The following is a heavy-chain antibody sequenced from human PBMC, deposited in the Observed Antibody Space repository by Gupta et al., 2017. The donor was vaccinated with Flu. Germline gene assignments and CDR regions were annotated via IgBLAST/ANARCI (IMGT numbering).Heavy chain of an antibody. CDR3: ARDGGGQWLVRGWFDP. D-gene: IGHD6-19*01. Sequence: QVQLVQSGAEVKKPGASVKVSCKASGYTFTSYYMPWVRQAPGQGLEWMGIINPSGGSTSYAQKFQGRVTMTRDTSTSTVYMELSSLRSEDTAVYYCARDGGGQWLVRGWFDPWGQGTLVTVSS. J-gene: IGHJ5*02. CDR2: INPSGGST. CDR1: GYTFTSYY. V-gene: IGHV1-46*01.